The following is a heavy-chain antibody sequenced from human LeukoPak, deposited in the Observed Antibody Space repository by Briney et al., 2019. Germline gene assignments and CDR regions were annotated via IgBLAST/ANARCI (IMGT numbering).Heavy chain of an antibody. CDR2: VYSDGVT. J-gene: IGHJ5*02. V-gene: IGHV3-66*02. CDR3: VRDRAEGRAWVEFDP. CDR1: GFTVSSYG. Sequence: PGGSLGLSCAASGFTVSSYGMSWVRQAPGKGPEWVSLVYSDGVTRYADSVQGRFTISRDNSKNTVYLQMNNLRVEDTAVYHCVRDRAEGRAWVEFDPWGQGILVTVSS.